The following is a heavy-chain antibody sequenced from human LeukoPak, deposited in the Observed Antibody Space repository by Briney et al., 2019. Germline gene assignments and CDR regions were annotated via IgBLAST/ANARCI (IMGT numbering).Heavy chain of an antibody. CDR1: GGSFSGNY. V-gene: IGHV4-34*01. Sequence: SETLSLTCAVYGGSFSGNYWSWIRQPPGKGLEWIGEINHSGSTNYNPSLKSRVTISVDTSKNQFSLKLSSVTAADTAVYYCARGDYYDSSGYDYWGQGTLVTVSS. J-gene: IGHJ4*02. CDR2: INHSGST. CDR3: ARGDYYDSSGYDY. D-gene: IGHD3-22*01.